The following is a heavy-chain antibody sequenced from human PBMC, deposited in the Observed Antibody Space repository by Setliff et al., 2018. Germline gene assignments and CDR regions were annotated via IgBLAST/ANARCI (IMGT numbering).Heavy chain of an antibody. J-gene: IGHJ4*02. CDR2: IIPIFGTA. D-gene: IGHD2-2*01. CDR1: GGTFSSYA. Sequence: GASVKVSCKASGGTFSSYAISWVRQAPGQGLEWMGGIIPIFGTANYAQKFQGRVTITTDESTSTAYMELSSLRSEDTAVYYCARGSQHDIVVVPAASWYYFDYWGQGTLVTVSS. CDR3: ARGSQHDIVVVPAASWYYFDY. V-gene: IGHV1-69*05.